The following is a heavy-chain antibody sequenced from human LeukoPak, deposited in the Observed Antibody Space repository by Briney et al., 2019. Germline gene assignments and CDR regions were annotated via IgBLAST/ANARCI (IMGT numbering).Heavy chain of an antibody. CDR3: ARLYYGMDV. V-gene: IGHV4-39*01. CDR1: GRSICSTSYY. CDR2: MYYTGNT. Sequence: SETLSLTCTVSGRSICSTSYYWGWIRQPPGEGLEWIGSMYYTGNTHYSPSLKSRVTISVDTSKNQFSLELNSVTAADTAVYYCARLYYGMDVWGQGTTVTVSS. J-gene: IGHJ6*02.